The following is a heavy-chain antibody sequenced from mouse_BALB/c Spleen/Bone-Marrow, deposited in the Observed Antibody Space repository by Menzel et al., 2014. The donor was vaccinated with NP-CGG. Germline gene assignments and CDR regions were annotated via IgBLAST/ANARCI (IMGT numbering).Heavy chain of an antibody. CDR1: GYTFTSYW. J-gene: IGHJ3*01. CDR2: INPSTGYT. D-gene: IGHD1-1*01. V-gene: IGHV1-7*01. Sequence: VQLQQSGAELAKPGASVKMSCKASGYTFTSYWMHWVKQRPGQGLEWIGYINPSTGYTEYNQKFKDKATLTADKSSSTAYMQLSSLTAEDSAVCGCARGYYGSSLVYWGRGALVTVSA. CDR3: ARGYYGSSLVY.